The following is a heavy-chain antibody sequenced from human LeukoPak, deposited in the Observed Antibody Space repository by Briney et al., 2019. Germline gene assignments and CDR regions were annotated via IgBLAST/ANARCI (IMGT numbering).Heavy chain of an antibody. CDR1: GFTFSSYG. Sequence: PVESLRLSCTASGFTFSSYGISWVRQAPGKGLEWVSGISGSGGSTFYADSVKGRFTISRDNSKSTLYLQMNSLRAEDTAVYYCARGSRRLLRFLGQSKWFDPWGQGTLVTVSS. J-gene: IGHJ5*02. D-gene: IGHD3-3*01. V-gene: IGHV3-23*01. CDR3: ARGSRRLLRFLGQSKWFDP. CDR2: ISGSGGST.